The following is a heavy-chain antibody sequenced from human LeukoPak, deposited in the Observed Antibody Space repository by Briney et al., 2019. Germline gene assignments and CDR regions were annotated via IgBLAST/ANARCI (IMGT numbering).Heavy chain of an antibody. J-gene: IGHJ3*02. D-gene: IGHD2-2*01. CDR3: VRGGYCSSTICYWYNAFDM. V-gene: IGHV3-48*03. CDR1: GFTFSSYE. Sequence: GGSLRLSCAASGFTFSSYEMSWGRQAPGKGLEWVSYIATGGSAIYYADSVKGRFTISRDNAKNSLYLQMNSLRAEDMAVYYCVRGGYCSSTICYWYNAFDMWGQGTMVTVSS. CDR2: IATGGSAI.